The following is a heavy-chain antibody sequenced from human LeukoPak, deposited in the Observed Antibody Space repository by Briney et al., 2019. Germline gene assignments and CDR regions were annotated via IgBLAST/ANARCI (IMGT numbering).Heavy chain of an antibody. V-gene: IGHV3-23*01. D-gene: IGHD5-24*01. Sequence: QPGGSLRLSCAVSGITLSSYAMSWVRQAPGKGLEWVSAISGSGGSTYCADSVKGRFTISRDSSKNTLYLQMNSLRAEDTAVYYCAKDREMATESPHLFDYWGQGTLVTVSS. CDR2: ISGSGGST. J-gene: IGHJ4*02. CDR3: AKDREMATESPHLFDY. CDR1: GITLSSYA.